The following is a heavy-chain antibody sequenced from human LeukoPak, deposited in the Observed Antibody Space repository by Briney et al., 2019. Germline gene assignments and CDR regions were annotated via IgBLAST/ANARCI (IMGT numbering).Heavy chain of an antibody. CDR1: GHSVSSDSAA. CDR2: TYYRSKYYN. D-gene: IGHD6-13*01. J-gene: IGHJ5*02. CDR3: ARGAGEVAAGGTFNVRLTLYNWFDP. Sequence: SQTLSLTCVISGHSVSSDSAAWNWIRQSPSRGLEWLGRTYYRSKYYNDYAVSVKSRITINPDTSKNQFSLQLNSVTPEDTAVYYCARGAGEVAAGGTFNVRLTLYNWFDPWGQGTLVTVSS. V-gene: IGHV6-1*01.